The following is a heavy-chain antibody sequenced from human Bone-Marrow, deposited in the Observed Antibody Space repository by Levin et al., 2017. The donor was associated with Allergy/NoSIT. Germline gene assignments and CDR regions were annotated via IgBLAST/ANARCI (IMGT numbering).Heavy chain of an antibody. CDR3: ARFQGERCSSTSCYAGYYYYYMDV. CDR2: IKQDGSEK. J-gene: IGHJ6*03. V-gene: IGHV3-7*03. D-gene: IGHD2-2*01. CDR1: GFTFSSYW. Sequence: QTGGSLRLSCAASGFTFSSYWMSWVRQAPGKGLEWVANIKQDGSEKYYVDSVKGRFTISRDNAKNSLYLQMNSLRAEDTAVYYCARFQGERCSSTSCYAGYYYYYMDVWGKGTTVTVSS.